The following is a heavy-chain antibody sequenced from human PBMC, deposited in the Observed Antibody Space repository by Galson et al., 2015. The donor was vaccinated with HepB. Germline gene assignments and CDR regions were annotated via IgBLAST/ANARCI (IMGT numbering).Heavy chain of an antibody. Sequence: SLRLSCAASGFTFTNAWLSWVRQAPGKGLEWVGRIGSNLGGGTQDYGAPVKGRFIISRDDSKNTLFLQMNRLKTEDTAMYFCTTVDLSFGYGDEVDWGQGTLVTVSS. D-gene: IGHD4-17*01. CDR1: GFTFTNAW. J-gene: IGHJ4*02. CDR2: IGSNLGGGTQ. V-gene: IGHV3-15*04. CDR3: TTVDLSFGYGDEVD.